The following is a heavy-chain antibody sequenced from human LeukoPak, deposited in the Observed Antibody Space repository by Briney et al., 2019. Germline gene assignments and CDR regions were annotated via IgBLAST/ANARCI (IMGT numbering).Heavy chain of an antibody. D-gene: IGHD2-2*01. CDR3: ARGVLPAAMRGVGDAFDI. J-gene: IGHJ3*02. CDR2: INPNSGGT. CDR1: GYTFTSYG. Sequence: ASVTVSCKASGYTFTSYGISWVRQAPGQGLEWMGWINPNSGGTNYAQKFQGWVTMTRDTSISTAYMELSRLRSDDTAVYYCARGVLPAAMRGVGDAFDIWGQGTMVTVSS. V-gene: IGHV1-2*04.